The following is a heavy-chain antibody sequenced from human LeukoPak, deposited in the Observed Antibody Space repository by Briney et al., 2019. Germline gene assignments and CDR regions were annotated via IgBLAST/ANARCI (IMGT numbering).Heavy chain of an antibody. CDR3: AELGITMIGGV. J-gene: IGHJ6*04. CDR1: GFTFSSYQ. V-gene: IGHV3-48*03. Sequence: GGSLRLSCAASGFTFSSYQMNWVRQAPGKGLEWVSYISSSGSTIYYADSVKGRFTISRDNAKNSLYLQMNSLRAEDTAVYYCAELGITMIGGVWGKGATVTISS. CDR2: ISSSGSTI. D-gene: IGHD3-10*02.